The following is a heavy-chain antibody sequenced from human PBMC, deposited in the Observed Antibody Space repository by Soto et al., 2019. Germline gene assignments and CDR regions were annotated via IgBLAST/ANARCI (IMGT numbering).Heavy chain of an antibody. CDR2: ITGSGDNT. Sequence: GGSLRLSCAASGFTFSTYVVSWVRQAPGKGLEWVSVITGSGDNTYYADSVKGRFTISRDNSKNTLYLQMNSLRAEDTAVYYCAQNYYDTSGPDYWGQGTLVTVYS. CDR3: AQNYYDTSGPDY. D-gene: IGHD3-22*01. V-gene: IGHV3-23*01. J-gene: IGHJ4*02. CDR1: GFTFSTYV.